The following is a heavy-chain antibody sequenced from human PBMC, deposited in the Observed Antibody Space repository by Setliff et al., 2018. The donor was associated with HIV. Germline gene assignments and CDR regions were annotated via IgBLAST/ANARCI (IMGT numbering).Heavy chain of an antibody. CDR3: ARSPGMFDY. J-gene: IGHJ4*02. D-gene: IGHD1-1*01. Sequence: GGSLRLSCEASGFTFSSYSINWVRQAPGKGLEWVSVIYSGGSTDHADSLKGRFTITRYNSKNTVYLQMTSLRAEDTAVYYCARSPGMFDYWGQGTPVTVSS. V-gene: IGHV3-53*01. CDR2: IYSGGST. CDR1: GFTFSSYS.